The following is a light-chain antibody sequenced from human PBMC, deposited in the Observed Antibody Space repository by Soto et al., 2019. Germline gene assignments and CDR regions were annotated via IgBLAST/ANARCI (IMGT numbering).Light chain of an antibody. J-gene: IGKJ1*01. CDR3: QQYGSSLVT. Sequence: DIVLTQSPGTLSLSPGERATLSCGASQSVSSSYLAWYQQKPGQAPRLLLYRASNRATGVPDRFSGSGSGTDFALTINRLEPEDFAVYYCQQYGSSLVTFGQGTKVDIK. CDR1: QSVSSSY. CDR2: RAS. V-gene: IGKV3-20*01.